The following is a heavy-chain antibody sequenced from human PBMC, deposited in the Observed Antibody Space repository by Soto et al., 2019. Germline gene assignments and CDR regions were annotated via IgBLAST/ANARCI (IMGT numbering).Heavy chain of an antibody. CDR2: ISYDGSNK. CDR1: GFTFSSYG. CDR3: AKERTVGHYYMAV. D-gene: IGHD4-4*01. V-gene: IGHV3-30*18. J-gene: IGHJ6*03. Sequence: PGGSLRLSCAASGFTFSSYGMHWVRQAPGKGLEWVAVISYDGSNKYYADSVKGRFTISRDNSKNTLYLQMNSLRAEDTAVYYCAKERTVGHYYMAVWGKGTTVTVSS.